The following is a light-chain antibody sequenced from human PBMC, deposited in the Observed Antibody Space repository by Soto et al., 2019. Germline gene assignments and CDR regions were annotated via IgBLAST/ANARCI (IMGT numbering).Light chain of an antibody. J-gene: IGKJ4*01. CDR3: QQSYSTPPLT. V-gene: IGKV1-39*01. CDR1: QSISSY. CDR2: AAS. Sequence: DIQMTQSPSSLSVSVGDRVTITCRASQSISSYLNWYQQKPGKAPKLLIYAASSLQSGVPSRFSGIGSGTDFTLTISSLQPEDFATYYCQQSYSTPPLTFGGGTKVEIK.